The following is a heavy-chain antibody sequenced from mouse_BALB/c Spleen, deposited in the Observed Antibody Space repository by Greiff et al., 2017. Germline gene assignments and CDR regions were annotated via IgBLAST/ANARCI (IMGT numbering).Heavy chain of an antibody. J-gene: IGHJ4*01. CDR3: ARHNDYYRYDEAMDY. D-gene: IGHD2-14*01. Sequence: EVKLEESGGDLVKPGGSLKLSCAASGFTFSSYGMSWVRQTPDKRLEWVATISSGGSYTYYPDSVKGRFTISRDNAKNTLYLQMSSLKSEDTAMYYCARHNDYYRYDEAMDYWGQGTSVTVSS. CDR2: ISSGGSYT. V-gene: IGHV5-6*02. CDR1: GFTFSSYG.